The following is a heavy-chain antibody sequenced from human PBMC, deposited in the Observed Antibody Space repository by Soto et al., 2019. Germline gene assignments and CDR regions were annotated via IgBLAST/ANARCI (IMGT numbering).Heavy chain of an antibody. D-gene: IGHD2-2*01. CDR1: GFTFTNFA. CDR2: ISGTGDTT. CDR3: AKGYCSSTSCFFDY. Sequence: GGSLRLSCAASGFTFTNFAMNWVRQAPGKGLEWVSVISGTGDTTYNADSVKGRFTISRDNSMNTAFLQMNSLRAEDTALYYGAKGYCSSTSCFFDYWGQGTLVTVSS. V-gene: IGHV3-23*01. J-gene: IGHJ4*02.